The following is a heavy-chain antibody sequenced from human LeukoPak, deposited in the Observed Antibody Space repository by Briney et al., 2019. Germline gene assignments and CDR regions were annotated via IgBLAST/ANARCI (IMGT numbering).Heavy chain of an antibody. CDR1: GGSISSGGYS. CDR2: IYYSGST. D-gene: IGHD6-19*01. CDR3: ARQRTGAVAGPYDY. V-gene: IGHV4-61*08. Sequence: SETLSLTCAVSGGSISSGGYSWSWIRQPPGKGLEWIGYIYYSGSTNYNPSLKSRVTISVDTSKNQFSLKLSSVTAADTAVYYCARQRTGAVAGPYDYWGQGTLITVSS. J-gene: IGHJ4*02.